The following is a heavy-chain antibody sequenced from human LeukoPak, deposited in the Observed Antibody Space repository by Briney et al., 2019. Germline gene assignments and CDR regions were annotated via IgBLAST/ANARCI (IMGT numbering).Heavy chain of an antibody. J-gene: IGHJ3*02. D-gene: IGHD6-19*01. CDR1: GYTFSNYA. V-gene: IGHV3-23*01. CDR2: IIGRGGST. Sequence: GGTLRLSCAASGYTFSNYAMRGGLRAPGKGVVEVTGIIGRGGSTYYADSVKGRFTISGDNSKNTLYLPMNSLRAEDTAVYYCAREPYSSGWYWESAFDIWGQGTMVTVSS. CDR3: AREPYSSGWYWESAFDI.